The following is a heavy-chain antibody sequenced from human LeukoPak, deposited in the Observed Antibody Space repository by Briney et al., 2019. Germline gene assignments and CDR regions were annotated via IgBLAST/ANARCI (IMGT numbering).Heavy chain of an antibody. CDR2: IKQDGSEM. J-gene: IGHJ4*02. V-gene: IGHV3-7*01. CDR3: ARDRDYGSGSYLY. Sequence: GGSLRLSCVVSGFTFSTYWMSWVRQAPGKGLEWVANIKQDGSEMYYVDSVKGRFTISRGNAKNSLYLQMNSLRGEDTAVYYCARDRDYGSGSYLYWGQGTLVTVSS. CDR1: GFTFSTYW. D-gene: IGHD3-10*01.